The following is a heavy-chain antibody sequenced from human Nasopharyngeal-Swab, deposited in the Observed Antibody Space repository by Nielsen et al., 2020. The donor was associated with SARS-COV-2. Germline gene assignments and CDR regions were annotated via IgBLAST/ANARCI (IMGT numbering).Heavy chain of an antibody. CDR1: GYTFTSYA. Sequence: ASVKVSCKASGYTFTSYAMHWVRQAPGQRLEWMGWINAGNGNTKYSQKFQGRVTITRDTSASTAYMELSSLRSEDTAVYYCARGHVLRFLEWPQGAVYYYGMDVWGQGTTVTVSS. D-gene: IGHD3-3*01. CDR3: ARGHVLRFLEWPQGAVYYYGMDV. V-gene: IGHV1-3*01. J-gene: IGHJ6*02. CDR2: INAGNGNT.